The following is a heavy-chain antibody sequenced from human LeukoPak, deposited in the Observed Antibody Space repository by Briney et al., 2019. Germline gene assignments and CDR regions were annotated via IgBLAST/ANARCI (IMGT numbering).Heavy chain of an antibody. Sequence: SVKVSCKASGGTFSSYAISWVRQAPGQGLEWMGGIIPIFGTANYAQKFQGRVTMTRDTSTSTVYMELSSLRSEDTAVYYCARQGYGGNWSIDYWGQGTLVTVSS. V-gene: IGHV1-69*05. CDR1: GGTFSSYA. J-gene: IGHJ4*02. CDR3: ARQGYGGNWSIDY. CDR2: IIPIFGTA. D-gene: IGHD4-23*01.